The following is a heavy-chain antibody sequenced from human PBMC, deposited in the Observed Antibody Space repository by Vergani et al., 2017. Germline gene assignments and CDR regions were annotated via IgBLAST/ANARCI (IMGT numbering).Heavy chain of an antibody. V-gene: IGHV4-61*01. J-gene: IGHJ6*02. CDR2: IYYSGST. CDR1: GGSISSSSYY. CDR3: ARDRVNGYSYEGYYGMDV. D-gene: IGHD5-18*01. Sequence: QLQLQESGPGLVKPSETLSLTCTVSGGSISSSSYYWSWIRQPPGKGLEWIGYIYYSGSTNYNPSLKSRVTISVDTSKNQFSLKLSSVTAADTAVYYCARDRVNGYSYEGYYGMDVWGQGTTVTVSS.